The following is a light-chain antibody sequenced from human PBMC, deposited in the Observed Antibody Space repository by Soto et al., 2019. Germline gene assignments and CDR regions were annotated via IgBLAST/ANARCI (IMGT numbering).Light chain of an antibody. Sequence: QSVLIQPPSASGTPGQRVTISCSGSSSNIGSNYVYWYQQFPGTAPKLLIYGNDQRTSGVPDRFSGSKSGTSASLAIRGLRSEDEADYYCAAWDGSLTGRVFGGGTKLTVL. CDR2: GND. CDR1: SSNIGSNY. V-gene: IGLV1-47*02. J-gene: IGLJ3*02. CDR3: AAWDGSLTGRV.